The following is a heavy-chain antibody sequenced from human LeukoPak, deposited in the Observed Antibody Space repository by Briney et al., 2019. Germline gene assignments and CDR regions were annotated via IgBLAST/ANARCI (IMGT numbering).Heavy chain of an antibody. CDR1: GFTFSSYE. CDR2: ISSSGSTI. J-gene: IGHJ3*02. CDR3: ARGHPLTYYYDSSGYRAFDI. D-gene: IGHD3-22*01. Sequence: GGSLRLSCAASGFTFSSYEMNWVRQAPGKGLEWVSYISSSGSTIYYADSVKGRFTISRDNAKNSLYLQMNSLSAEDTAVYYCARGHPLTYYYDSSGYRAFDIWGQGTMVTVSS. V-gene: IGHV3-48*03.